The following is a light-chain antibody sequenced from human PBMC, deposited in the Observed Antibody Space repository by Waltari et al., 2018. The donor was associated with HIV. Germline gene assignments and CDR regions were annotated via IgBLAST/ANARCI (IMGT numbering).Light chain of an antibody. V-gene: IGLV3-9*01. Sequence: SYEVTQALSVSVALGQTARITCGGNNIGGQNVHCYQQKPGQAPVLLIFRANNPPSGIPERVCGGKAGKTASLTISRAQGGDEADYYCQLWHGSTMLFGGGTKLTVL. CDR1: NIGGQN. CDR2: RAN. CDR3: QLWHGSTML. J-gene: IGLJ2*01.